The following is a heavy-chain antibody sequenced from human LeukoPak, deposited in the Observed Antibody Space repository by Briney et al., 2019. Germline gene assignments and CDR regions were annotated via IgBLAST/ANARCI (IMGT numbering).Heavy chain of an antibody. D-gene: IGHD3-10*01. Sequence: ASVKVSCKASGGTFSSYAISWVRQAPGQGLEWMGGIIPIFGTANYAQKFQGRVTITADESTTTAYMELRSLRSDDTAVYYCARMGLYYSSGSYLDYWGQGTLVTVSS. CDR1: GGTFSSYA. V-gene: IGHV1-69*13. J-gene: IGHJ4*02. CDR2: IIPIFGTA. CDR3: ARMGLYYSSGSYLDY.